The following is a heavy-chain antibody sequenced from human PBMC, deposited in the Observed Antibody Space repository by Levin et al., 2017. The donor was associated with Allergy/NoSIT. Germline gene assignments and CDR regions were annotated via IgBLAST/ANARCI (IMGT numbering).Heavy chain of an antibody. CDR2: IINSGVGT. J-gene: IGHJ4*02. V-gene: IGHV3-23*01. CDR3: AKDAIRGSDQPYYVDD. Sequence: GGSLRLSCAASGFTFNNYAMSWVRQAPGKGLEWVSAIINSGVGTYYADSVKGRFTISRDNSKNTMYLQMNSLRAEDTAVYFCAKDAIRGSDQPYYVDDWGQGALVTASS. CDR1: GFTFNNYA. D-gene: IGHD6-19*01.